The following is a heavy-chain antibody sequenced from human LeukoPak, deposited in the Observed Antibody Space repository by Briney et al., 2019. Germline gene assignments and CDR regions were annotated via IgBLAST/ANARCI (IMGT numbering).Heavy chain of an antibody. CDR1: GGSISNYH. Sequence: PSETLSLTCTVSGGSISNYHWGWIRQPPGKGLEWIGYIFYSGRTNDNPSLKSRVTISVDTSKNQFSLRLSSVTAADTAVYYCARLSIVVGKFDYWGQGTLVTVSS. V-gene: IGHV4-59*01. CDR3: ARLSIVVGKFDY. J-gene: IGHJ4*02. D-gene: IGHD3-22*01. CDR2: IFYSGRT.